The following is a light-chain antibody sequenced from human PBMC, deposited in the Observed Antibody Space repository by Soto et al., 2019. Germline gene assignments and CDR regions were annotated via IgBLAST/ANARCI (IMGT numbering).Light chain of an antibody. V-gene: IGKV1-5*01. J-gene: IGKJ3*01. CDR3: QQYNSPFT. CDR1: QSISSW. Sequence: DIQMTQSPSTLSASVGDRVTITCRASQSISSWLAWYQQKPGKAPKLLIYDASSLESGVPSRFSGSGSGTEFTLTISSLQPDDFATYYCQQYNSPFTFGPGIKVDIK. CDR2: DAS.